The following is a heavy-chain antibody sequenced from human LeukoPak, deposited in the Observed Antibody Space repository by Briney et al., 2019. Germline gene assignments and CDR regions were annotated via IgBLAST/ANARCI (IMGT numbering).Heavy chain of an antibody. V-gene: IGHV4-39*01. D-gene: IGHD4-11*01. J-gene: IGHJ4*02. CDR2: IYYSGST. Sequence: GSLRLSCAASGFTFSSYAMSWVRQPPGKGLEWIGSIYYSGSTYYNPSLKSRVTISVDTSKNQFSLKLSSVTAADTAVYYCARLGDDYSNYAYWGQGTLVTVSS. CDR1: GFTFSSYA. CDR3: ARLGDDYSNYAY.